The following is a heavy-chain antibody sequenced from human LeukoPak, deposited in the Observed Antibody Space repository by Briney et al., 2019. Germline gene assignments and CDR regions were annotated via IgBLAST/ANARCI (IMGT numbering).Heavy chain of an antibody. CDR1: GFTFSSYA. Sequence: PGGSLRLSCAASGFTFSSYAMSWVRLAPGKGLEWVSATTGSGGSTYYADSVKGRFTISRDNSKNTLYLQMNSLRAEDTAVYYCAKGVGYYYYMDVWGKGTTVTVSS. V-gene: IGHV3-23*01. CDR2: TTGSGGST. CDR3: AKGVGYYYYMDV. J-gene: IGHJ6*03.